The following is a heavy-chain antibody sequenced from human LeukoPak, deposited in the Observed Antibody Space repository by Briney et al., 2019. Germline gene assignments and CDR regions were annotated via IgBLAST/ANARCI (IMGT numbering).Heavy chain of an antibody. J-gene: IGHJ5*02. Sequence: GSLRLSCAASGFTVSGNFMTWVRQAPGKGLEWIGSIYYSGSTYYNPSLKSRVTISVDTSKNQFSLKLSSVTAADTAVYYCARDYYGSGSYYTYNWFDPWGQGTLVTVSS. CDR3: ARDYYGSGSYYTYNWFDP. V-gene: IGHV4-39*07. CDR2: IYYSGST. D-gene: IGHD3-10*01. CDR1: GFTVSGNF.